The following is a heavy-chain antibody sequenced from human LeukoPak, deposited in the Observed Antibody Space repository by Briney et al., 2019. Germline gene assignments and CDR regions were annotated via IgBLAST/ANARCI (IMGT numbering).Heavy chain of an antibody. Sequence: GGSLRLSCAVSGITLSNYGMSWVRQAPGKGPEWVAGISGSGGSAYYADAVKGRFTISRDNPKNTLYPQMNSLRVEDTAVYFCAKRGVVIRVILVGFHKEAYYFDSWGQGALVTVSS. J-gene: IGHJ4*02. V-gene: IGHV3-23*01. CDR3: AKRGVVIRVILVGFHKEAYYFDS. D-gene: IGHD3-22*01. CDR1: GITLSNYG. CDR2: ISGSGGSA.